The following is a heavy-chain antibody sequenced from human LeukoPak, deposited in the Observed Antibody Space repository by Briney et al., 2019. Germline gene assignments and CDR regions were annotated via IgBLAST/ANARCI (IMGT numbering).Heavy chain of an antibody. CDR1: GFTFSSYG. D-gene: IGHD2-2*01. V-gene: IGHV3-30*18. CDR2: ISYDGSNK. Sequence: PGGSLRLSCAASGFTFSSYGMHWVRQAPGKGLEWVAVISYDGSNKYYADSVKGRFTIYRDNSKNTIYLQMNSLRAEDTAVYYCAKDLVYLGYCSSTSCYAYAIDIWGQGTMVTVSS. J-gene: IGHJ3*02. CDR3: AKDLVYLGYCSSTSCYAYAIDI.